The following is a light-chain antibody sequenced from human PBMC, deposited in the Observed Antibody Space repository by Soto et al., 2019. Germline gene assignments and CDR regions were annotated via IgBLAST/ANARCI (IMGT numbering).Light chain of an antibody. CDR2: RAS. CDR3: HQFGSSPLDT. Sequence: EIVLTQSPGTLSLSPGERATLSCRASQTISSSFLAWYQQKPGQAPRLLIYRASRRAPGIPDRFSGSGSWKDFTLTSSRLEPEDFAVYYCHQFGSSPLDTFGPGTKVEIK. V-gene: IGKV3-20*01. CDR1: QTISSSF. J-gene: IGKJ3*01.